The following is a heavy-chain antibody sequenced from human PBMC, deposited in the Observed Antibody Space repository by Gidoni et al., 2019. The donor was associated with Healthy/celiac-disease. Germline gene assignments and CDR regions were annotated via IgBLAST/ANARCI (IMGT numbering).Heavy chain of an antibody. V-gene: IGHV3-23*01. J-gene: IGHJ4*02. Sequence: EVQLLESGGGLVQPGGSLRLSCAASGFTFSSYAMSWVRQAPGKGLGWVSAISGSGGSTYYADSVKGRFTISRDNSKNTLYLQMNSLRAEDTAVYYCAKDDLWELLEWDWGQGTLVTVSS. CDR3: AKDDLWELLEWD. CDR2: ISGSGGST. CDR1: GFTFSSYA. D-gene: IGHD1-26*01.